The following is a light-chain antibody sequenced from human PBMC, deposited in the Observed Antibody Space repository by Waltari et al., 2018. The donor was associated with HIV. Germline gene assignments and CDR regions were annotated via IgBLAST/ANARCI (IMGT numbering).Light chain of an antibody. CDR2: RNN. J-gene: IGLJ3*02. CDR3: AAWDDSLSGWV. CDR1: SSNIGSNY. V-gene: IGLV1-47*01. Sequence: QSVLTQPPSASETPGQRVTISCSGRSSNIGSNYVYWYQHLPGTAPILLIYRNNQRPSEVPDRFSGSKSGTSASLAISGLRSEDEAEYYCAAWDDSLSGWVFGGGTKLTVL.